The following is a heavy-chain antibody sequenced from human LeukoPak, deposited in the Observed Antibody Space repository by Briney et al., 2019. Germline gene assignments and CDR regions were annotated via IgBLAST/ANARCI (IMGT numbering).Heavy chain of an antibody. V-gene: IGHV1-8*01. J-gene: IGHJ4*02. Sequence: ASVKVSCKASGYTFTSYDVNWVRQATGQGLEWMGWVNPNSGHTGYAQKFQGRVTLTTNTSVSTAYMELSSLRSEDTAIYYCARGAPGSYCSGGSCPYFDCWGQGTLVSVSS. CDR3: ARGAPGSYCSGGSCPYFDC. CDR1: GYTFTSYD. CDR2: VNPNSGHT. D-gene: IGHD2-15*01.